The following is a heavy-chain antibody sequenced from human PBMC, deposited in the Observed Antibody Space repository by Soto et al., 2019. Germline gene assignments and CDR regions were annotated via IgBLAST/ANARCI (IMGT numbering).Heavy chain of an antibody. CDR3: ARGPTDYYDNSGHYSLYH. CDR2: ISTHNGNT. CDR1: GHTFTTYG. D-gene: IGHD3-22*01. Sequence: QVQLVQSGPEVKKPGASVKVSCKASGHTFTTYGMTWVRQAPGQGLDWVGWISTHNGNTKYAESLQGRVTMTTDTTTSTAYMELRSLRSDDTAVYYCARGPTDYYDNSGHYSLYHWGQGTLVTVSS. J-gene: IGHJ4*02. V-gene: IGHV1-18*01.